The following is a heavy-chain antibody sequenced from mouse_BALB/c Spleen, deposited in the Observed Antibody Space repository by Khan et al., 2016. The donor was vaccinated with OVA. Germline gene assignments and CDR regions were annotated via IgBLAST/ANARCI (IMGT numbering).Heavy chain of an antibody. J-gene: IGHJ4*01. CDR3: ARQPYYHYNIMDY. CDR2: IWSDGST. Sequence: QVQLKESGPGLAAPSQSLSITCTISGFSLTNYGVHWVRQPPGKGLEWLVVIWSDGSTNYNSVLKSRLTITKDNSQSQVFLNMNNLQTDDTAIYFCARQPYYHYNIMDYWGQGTSVTVSS. V-gene: IGHV2-6-1*01. D-gene: IGHD2-10*01. CDR1: GFSLTNYG.